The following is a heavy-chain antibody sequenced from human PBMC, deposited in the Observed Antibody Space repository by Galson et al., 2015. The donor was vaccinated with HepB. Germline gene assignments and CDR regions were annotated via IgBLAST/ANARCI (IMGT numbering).Heavy chain of an antibody. D-gene: IGHD4-17*01. CDR3: ANLPNYGAYGVNY. CDR2: VTGGGDTT. J-gene: IGHJ4*02. V-gene: IGHV3-23*01. CDR1: GLTFSNYA. Sequence: SLRLSCAASGLTFSNYAMNWVRQAPGKGLEWVSIVTGGGDTTYYADSVKGRFIISRDNSKNTLYLQMDRLGAEDTAIYYCANLPNYGAYGVNYWGRGTLVTVSS.